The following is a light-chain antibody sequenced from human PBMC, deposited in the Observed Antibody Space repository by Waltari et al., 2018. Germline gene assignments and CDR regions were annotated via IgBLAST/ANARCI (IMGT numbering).Light chain of an antibody. V-gene: IGKV1-6*01. CDR2: TAS. CDR3: LQDYSYPRT. Sequence: AIQMTQSPSSLSASVGDRVTITCRASQGIRNDLGWYQQKPGDAPKLLIYTASTLQSGVPARFSGSGSGTDFTLTITSLQPEDFATYFCLQDYSYPRTFGQGTKVEIK. CDR1: QGIRND. J-gene: IGKJ1*01.